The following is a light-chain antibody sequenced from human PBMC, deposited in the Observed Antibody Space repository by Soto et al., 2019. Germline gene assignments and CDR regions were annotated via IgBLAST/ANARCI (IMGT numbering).Light chain of an antibody. J-gene: IGKJ4*01. CDR1: QTISSNF. CDR2: GAS. CDR3: QQYGVTPPNT. Sequence: EIVLTQSPGTLSLSPGDTATLSCRASQTISSNFLAWYQQKPGQAPRLLIYGASTRATGIPDRFSGSGSGTDFTLTISGLEPEDFALYYCQQYGVTPPNTFGGGTKGDIK. V-gene: IGKV3-20*01.